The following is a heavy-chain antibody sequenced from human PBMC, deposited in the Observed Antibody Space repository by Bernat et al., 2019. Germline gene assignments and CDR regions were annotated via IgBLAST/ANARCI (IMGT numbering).Heavy chain of an antibody. V-gene: IGHV4-59*06. J-gene: IGHJ6*03. D-gene: IGHD2-15*01. CDR3: ARDYCSGGSCPDYMDV. CDR1: GGSISSYY. CDR2: IYYSGST. Sequence: QVQLQESGPGLVKPSETLSLTCTVSGGSISSYYWSWIRQHPGKGLEWIGYIYYSGSTYYNPSLKSRVTISVDTSKNQFSLKLSSVTAADTAVFYCARDYCSGGSCPDYMDVWGKGTTVTVSS.